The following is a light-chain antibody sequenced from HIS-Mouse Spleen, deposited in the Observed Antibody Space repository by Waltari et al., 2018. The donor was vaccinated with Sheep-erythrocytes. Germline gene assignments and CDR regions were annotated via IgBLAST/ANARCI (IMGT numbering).Light chain of an antibody. CDR2: EVS. CDR3: SSYAGSNNWV. CDR1: SSDVGGSNY. Sequence: QSALTQPPSASGSPGQSVTISCTGTSSDVGGSNYVSWYQQHPGKATKLMIYEVSKRPSGVPDRFSGSKSGNTASLTVSGLQAEDEADYYCSSYAGSNNWVFGGGTKLTVL. V-gene: IGLV2-8*01. J-gene: IGLJ3*02.